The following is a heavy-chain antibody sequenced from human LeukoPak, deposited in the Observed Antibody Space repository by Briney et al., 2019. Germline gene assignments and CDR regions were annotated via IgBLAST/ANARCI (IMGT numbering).Heavy chain of an antibody. D-gene: IGHD3-22*01. Sequence: SVKVSCKASGGTFSSYAISWVRQAPGQGLEWMGRIIPILGIANYAQKFQGRVTITADKSTSTAYMELSSLRSEDTAVYYCARSYDSSGYYRLGAFDIWGQGTMVTVSS. CDR2: IIPILGIA. CDR1: GGTFSSYA. CDR3: ARSYDSSGYYRLGAFDI. V-gene: IGHV1-69*04. J-gene: IGHJ3*02.